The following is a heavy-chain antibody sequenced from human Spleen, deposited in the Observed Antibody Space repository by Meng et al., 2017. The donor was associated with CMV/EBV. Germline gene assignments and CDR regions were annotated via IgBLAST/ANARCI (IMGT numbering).Heavy chain of an antibody. CDR2: ISYDGSNK. Sequence: SGFTFSSYAMHWVRQAPGKGLEWVAVISYDGSNKYYADSVKGRFTISRDNSKNTLYLQMNSLRAEDTAVYYCASDRAFLEWLFTFDYWGQGTLVTVSS. CDR3: ASDRAFLEWLFTFDY. D-gene: IGHD3-3*01. J-gene: IGHJ4*02. V-gene: IGHV3-30*04. CDR1: GFTFSSYA.